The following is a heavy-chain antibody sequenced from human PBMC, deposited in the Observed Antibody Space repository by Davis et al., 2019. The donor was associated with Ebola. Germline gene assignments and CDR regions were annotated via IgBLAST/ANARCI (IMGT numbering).Heavy chain of an antibody. CDR3: ARDLWDYYYGMDV. CDR2: LYHGGGT. D-gene: IGHD3-16*01. CDR1: GGYISGYY. J-gene: IGHJ6*04. V-gene: IGHV4-59*01. Sequence: SETLSLTCTVSGGYISGYYWSWIRQPPGKGLEWIGNLYHGGGTNYSPSLKSRLTISVDTSKNQFSLKLSSVTAADTAVYYCARDLWDYYYGMDVWGKGTTVTVSS.